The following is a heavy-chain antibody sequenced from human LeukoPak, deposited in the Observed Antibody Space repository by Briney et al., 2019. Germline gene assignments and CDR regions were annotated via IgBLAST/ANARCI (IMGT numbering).Heavy chain of an antibody. V-gene: IGHV3-21*01. CDR2: ISGSGSYI. CDR1: GFTFSDYS. CDR3: VRERYHGSGAPKFDF. D-gene: IGHD3-10*01. Sequence: GGSLRLSCAASGFTFSDYSMNWVRQTPRKGLEWVSFISGSGSYIYYADSVRGRFTISRDNAKNSLKLQVNSLRAEDTAVYYCVRERYHGSGAPKFDFWGQGALVTVSS. J-gene: IGHJ4*02.